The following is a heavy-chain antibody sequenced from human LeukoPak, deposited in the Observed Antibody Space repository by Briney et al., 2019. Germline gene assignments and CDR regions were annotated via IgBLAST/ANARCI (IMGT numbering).Heavy chain of an antibody. D-gene: IGHD1-26*01. CDR1: GYTFTGYY. J-gene: IGHJ3*02. Sequence: ASVKVSCKASGYTFTGYYMHWVRQAPGQGLEWMGRINPNSGGTNYAQTFQGRVTMTRDTSISTAYMELSSLRSDDTAVYYCAPLVGTSDAFDIWGQGTMVTVSA. CDR3: APLVGTSDAFDI. V-gene: IGHV1-2*06. CDR2: INPNSGGT.